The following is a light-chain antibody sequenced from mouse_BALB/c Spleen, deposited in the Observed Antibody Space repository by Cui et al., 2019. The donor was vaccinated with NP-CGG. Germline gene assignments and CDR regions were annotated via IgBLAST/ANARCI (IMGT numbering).Light chain of an antibody. V-gene: IGLV1*01. CDR3: ALWYSNHWV. Sequence: AVVTQDSALTTSPGETVTFTRRSSIGAVTTTNYANWIQEKPDHLFTGLIGGTNNRAPGVPARFSGSLIGDKAPLTITGAQTEDEAIYFCALWYSNHWVFGGGTKLTVL. CDR2: GTN. CDR1: IGAVTTTNY. J-gene: IGLJ1*01.